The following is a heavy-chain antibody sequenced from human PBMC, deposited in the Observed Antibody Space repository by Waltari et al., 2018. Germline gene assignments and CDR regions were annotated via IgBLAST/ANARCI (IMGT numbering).Heavy chain of an antibody. CDR2: IYHSGST. D-gene: IGHD1-1*01. CDR3: ASRPGTTDDY. CDR1: GYSISSGYY. Sequence: QVQLQESGPGLVKPSETLSLTCAVSGYSISSGYYWGWIRHPPGKGLEWIGSIYHSGSTYYKPSLKSRVTIALDTSKNQFSLKLSSVTAADTAVYYCASRPGTTDDYWGQGTLVTVSS. J-gene: IGHJ4*02. V-gene: IGHV4-38-2*01.